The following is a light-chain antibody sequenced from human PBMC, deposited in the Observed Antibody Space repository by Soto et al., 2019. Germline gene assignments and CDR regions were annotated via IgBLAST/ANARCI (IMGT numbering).Light chain of an antibody. Sequence: QSALTQPASVSGSPGQSITISCTGTSSDVGGYNYVSWYQQHPAKAPKLMIYEVTNRPSGVSNRFSDSKSGNTASLTISGLQAEDEADYYCTSYRSSSTPVVFGGGTKLTVL. J-gene: IGLJ2*01. CDR1: SSDVGGYNY. CDR2: EVT. V-gene: IGLV2-14*01. CDR3: TSYRSSSTPVV.